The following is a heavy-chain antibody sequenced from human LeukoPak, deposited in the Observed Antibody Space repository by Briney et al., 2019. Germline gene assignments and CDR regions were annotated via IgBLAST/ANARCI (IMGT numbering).Heavy chain of an antibody. CDR2: INPSGGST. CDR1: GYTFASYY. J-gene: IGHJ3*02. V-gene: IGHV1-46*01. CDR3: VGALTGAFDI. D-gene: IGHD3-10*01. Sequence: ASVKVSCKASGYTFASYYMHWVRQAPGQGLEGMGIINPSGGSTSYAQKFQGRVTMTRDTSTSTVYMELSSLRSEDTAVYYCVGALTGAFDIWGQGTMVTVSS.